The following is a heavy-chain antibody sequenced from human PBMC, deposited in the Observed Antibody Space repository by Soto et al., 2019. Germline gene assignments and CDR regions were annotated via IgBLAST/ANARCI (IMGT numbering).Heavy chain of an antibody. D-gene: IGHD1-1*01. CDR2: ISASWNT. Sequence: QVQLQESGPGLVKPSETLSLTCTVSGASFSNSYWSWIRRPAGKGLEWIGRISASWNTNYNPSLKSRVTMSIDTSKNQFSLKVTSVTAAETALYYCAKESGAPAGTAEYWGQGILVTVSS. CDR3: AKESGAPAGTAEY. J-gene: IGHJ4*02. V-gene: IGHV4-4*07. CDR1: GASFSNSY.